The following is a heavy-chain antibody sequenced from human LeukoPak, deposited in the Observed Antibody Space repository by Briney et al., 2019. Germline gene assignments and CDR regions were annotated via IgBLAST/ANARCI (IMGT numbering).Heavy chain of an antibody. CDR3: ARDQGPNYYDSSGYYGAIDY. CDR1: GFTFSSYW. J-gene: IGHJ4*02. D-gene: IGHD3-22*01. Sequence: GGSLRLSCAASGFTFSSYWMSWVRQAPGKGLEWVANIKQDGSEKYYVDSVKGRFTISRDNAKNSLYLQMNSLRAEDTAVYYCARDQGPNYYDSSGYYGAIDYWGQGTLVTVSS. CDR2: IKQDGSEK. V-gene: IGHV3-7*01.